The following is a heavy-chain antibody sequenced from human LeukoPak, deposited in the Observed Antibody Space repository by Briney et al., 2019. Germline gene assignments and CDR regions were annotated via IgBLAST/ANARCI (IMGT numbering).Heavy chain of an antibody. J-gene: IGHJ5*02. CDR1: GITFSGSG. CDR2: ISGSGDNT. D-gene: IGHD4-17*01. Sequence: GGSLRLSCATSGITFSGSGMSWVRQAPGKGLEWVSTISGSGDNTHCADSVKGRFTISRDNSKNTLYLQMNSLKTEDTAVYYCTNGDYDWFDPWGQGTLVTVSS. V-gene: IGHV3-23*01. CDR3: TNGDYDWFDP.